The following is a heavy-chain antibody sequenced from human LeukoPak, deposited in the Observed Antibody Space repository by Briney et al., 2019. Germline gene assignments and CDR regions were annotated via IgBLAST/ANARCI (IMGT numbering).Heavy chain of an antibody. CDR2: IYYSGGT. Sequence: SETLSLTCTVSGDSIDSSTYYWGWIRQPPGKGLELIGSIYYSGGTYSNPSLKSRVTISIDTSKNQFSLKLSSVTAADTAMYYCARLGFTMILVATTWGQGTLVTVSS. CDR1: GDSIDSSTYY. J-gene: IGHJ4*02. V-gene: IGHV4-39*01. D-gene: IGHD3-22*01. CDR3: ARLGFTMILVATT.